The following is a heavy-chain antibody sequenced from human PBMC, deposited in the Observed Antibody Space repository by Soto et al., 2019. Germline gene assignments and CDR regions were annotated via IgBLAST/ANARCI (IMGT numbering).Heavy chain of an antibody. J-gene: IGHJ4*02. V-gene: IGHV1-69*01. CDR1: GGTFSSYS. CDR2: IIPIFGTA. CDR3: ARDGGRHSGGIDY. Sequence: QVQLVQSGAEVKKPGSSVKVSCKASGGTFSSYSINWVRQAPGQGLEWMGEIIPIFGTANYAQKFQGRVTITADESTSTAYMELSSLRSEDTTVFYCARDGGRHSGGIDYWGQGTLVTVSS. D-gene: IGHD1-26*01.